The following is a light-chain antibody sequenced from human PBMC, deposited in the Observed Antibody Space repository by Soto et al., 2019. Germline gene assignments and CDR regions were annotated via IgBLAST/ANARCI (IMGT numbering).Light chain of an antibody. CDR1: QSVDSN. CDR3: QQYTKWPIT. Sequence: EIVLTLSPATLSLSPGERATLSCRASQSVDSNYLAWYQQQPGQAPRLLIYGISTRATGIPARFSGSGSGTEFTLTISSLQSEDFAVYYCQQYTKWPITFGQGTRLEIK. V-gene: IGKV3-15*01. CDR2: GIS. J-gene: IGKJ5*01.